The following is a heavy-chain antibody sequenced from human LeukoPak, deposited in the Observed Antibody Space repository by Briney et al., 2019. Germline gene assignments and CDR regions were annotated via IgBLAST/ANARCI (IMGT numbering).Heavy chain of an antibody. V-gene: IGHV3-7*01. Sequence: PGGSLRLSCAASGFTFSSYWMSWVRQAPGKGLEWVANIKQDGSEKYYVDSVKGRFTISRDNAKNSLYLQMNSLRAEDTAVYYCASPNSSGWYTAFDIWGRGTMVTVSS. CDR1: GFTFSSYW. CDR2: IKQDGSEK. J-gene: IGHJ3*02. D-gene: IGHD6-19*01. CDR3: ASPNSSGWYTAFDI.